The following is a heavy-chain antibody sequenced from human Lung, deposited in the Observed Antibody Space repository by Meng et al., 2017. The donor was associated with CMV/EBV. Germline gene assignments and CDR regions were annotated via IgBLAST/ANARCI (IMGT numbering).Heavy chain of an antibody. CDR2: IKPTTEHETI. J-gene: IGHJ4*02. D-gene: IGHD1-1*01. CDR3: TTVNWNYYGY. V-gene: IGHV3-15*01. Sequence: GGSLRLPCAGSGFTISNAKSSWVRQAPGKGLEWVARIKPTTEHETIDYAAPVEGRFTISRDDSRNTVYLQMNSLKSEDTAVYFCTTVNWNYYGYWGQGTVVTVSS. CDR1: GFTISNAK.